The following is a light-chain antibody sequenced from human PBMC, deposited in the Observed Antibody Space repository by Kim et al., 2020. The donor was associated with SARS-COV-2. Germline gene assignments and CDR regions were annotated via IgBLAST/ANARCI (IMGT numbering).Light chain of an antibody. CDR3: QSYDSSLSGWV. CDR1: SSNIGGGYD. CDR2: GNS. V-gene: IGLV1-40*01. J-gene: IGLJ3*02. Sequence: QRVAISCSASSSNIGGGYDVHWYQQLPGTAPKLLIYGNSNRPSGVPDRFSGSKSGTSASLAITGLQAEDEADYYCQSYDSSLSGWVFGGGTQLTVL.